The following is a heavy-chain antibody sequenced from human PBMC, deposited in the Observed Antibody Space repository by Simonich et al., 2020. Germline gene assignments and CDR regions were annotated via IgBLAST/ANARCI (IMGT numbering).Heavy chain of an antibody. CDR1: VYTFPGYY. D-gene: IGHD6-6*01. CDR2: NNTNKGRT. V-gene: IGHV1-2*06. J-gene: IGHJ6*02. Sequence: QVQLVQSGAEVKKPGASGKVSCKASVYTFPGYYMHWVRQSPGQGIEWMGRNNTNKGRTNSAKTFKGVVTMTRDTSSSTAYMELSRLGSDDTAVYYCATGIAARYYYYGMDVWGQGTTVTVSS. CDR3: ATGIAARYYYYGMDV.